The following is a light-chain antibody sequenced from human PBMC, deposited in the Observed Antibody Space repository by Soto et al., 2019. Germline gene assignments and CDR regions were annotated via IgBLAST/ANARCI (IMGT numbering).Light chain of an antibody. CDR1: SSDVGGYNY. V-gene: IGLV2-14*01. CDR3: NSYTSSSTRV. Sequence: QSALTQPASVSGSPGQSITISCTGTSSDVGGYNYVSWYQQHPGKAPKLMIYDVSNRPSGVSNRFSDSKSGNTASLTISGLQAEDEADYYCNSYTSSSTRVFATGTKVTVL. J-gene: IGLJ1*01. CDR2: DVS.